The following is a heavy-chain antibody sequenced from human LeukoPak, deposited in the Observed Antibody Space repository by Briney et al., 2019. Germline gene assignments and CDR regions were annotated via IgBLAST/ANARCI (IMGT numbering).Heavy chain of an antibody. CDR1: GFTVSSNY. V-gene: IGHV3-53*05. Sequence: GGSLRLSCAASGFTVSSNYMSWVRQAPGKGLEWVSVIYSGGSTYYADSVKGRFTISRDNSKNTPYLQMNSLRAEDTAVYYCARDGLVPAAARVIGFDIWGQGTMVTVSS. CDR2: IYSGGST. D-gene: IGHD2-2*01. J-gene: IGHJ3*02. CDR3: ARDGLVPAAARVIGFDI.